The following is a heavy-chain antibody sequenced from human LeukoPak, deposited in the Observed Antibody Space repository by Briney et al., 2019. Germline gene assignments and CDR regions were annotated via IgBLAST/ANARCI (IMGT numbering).Heavy chain of an antibody. J-gene: IGHJ4*02. CDR3: ARESGSGSQIDY. V-gene: IGHV3-74*03. CDR1: GFTFISYW. CDR2: INSDGSST. Sequence: PGGSLRLSCAASGFTFISYWMHWVRQAPGKGLVWVSRINSDGSSTTHADSVKGRFTISRDNAKNTLYLQMNSLRAEDTAVYYCARESGSGSQIDYWGQGTLVTVSS. D-gene: IGHD3-10*01.